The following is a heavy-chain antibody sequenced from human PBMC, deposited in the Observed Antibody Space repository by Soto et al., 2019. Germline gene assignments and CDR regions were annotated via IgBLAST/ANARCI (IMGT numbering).Heavy chain of an antibody. CDR1: GGSLSGYY. Sequence: QVQLQQWGAGLLKPSETLSLTCVVYGGSLSGYYWSWIRQPPGKGLEWIGEIKDGGLTNYRPSLKSRATIAADRPKNQFSLKLYSVTAADTAVYYCARGQEGVVATHWDQGSLVTVSS. V-gene: IGHV4-34*01. D-gene: IGHD5-12*01. CDR3: ARGQEGVVATH. CDR2: IKDGGLT. J-gene: IGHJ4*02.